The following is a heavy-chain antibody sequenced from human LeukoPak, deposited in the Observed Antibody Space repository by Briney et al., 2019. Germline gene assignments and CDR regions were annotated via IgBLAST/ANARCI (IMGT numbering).Heavy chain of an antibody. J-gene: IGHJ4*02. V-gene: IGHV3-11*04. CDR2: ISRSGSTI. CDR3: AKDQSDYAGYYFDY. CDR1: GGSFSGYY. Sequence: NPSETLSLTCAVYGGSFSGYYWSWIRQPPGKGLEWVSYISRSGSTIYYADSVKGRFTISRDNSKNTLFLQMDSLRAEDTAVYYCAKDQSDYAGYYFDYWGQGTLVTVSS. D-gene: IGHD4-17*01.